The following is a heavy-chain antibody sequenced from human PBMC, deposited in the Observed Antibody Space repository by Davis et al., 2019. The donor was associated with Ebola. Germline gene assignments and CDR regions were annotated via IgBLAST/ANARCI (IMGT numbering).Heavy chain of an antibody. Sequence: ASVKVSCKASGYTFTSYGISWVRQAPGQGLEWMGWISAYNGNTNYAQKLQGRVTMTTDTSTSTAYMELRSLRSDDTAVYYCARDVRRIYDFWSGYPYWGQGTLVTVSS. CDR1: GYTFTSYG. V-gene: IGHV1-18*01. D-gene: IGHD3-3*01. CDR3: ARDVRRIYDFWSGYPY. CDR2: ISAYNGNT. J-gene: IGHJ4*02.